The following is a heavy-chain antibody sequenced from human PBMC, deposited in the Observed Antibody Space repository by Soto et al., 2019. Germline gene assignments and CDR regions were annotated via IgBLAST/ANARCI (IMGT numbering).Heavy chain of an antibody. J-gene: IGHJ5*02. CDR2: ISSSSSYI. Sequence: GSLRLSCAASGFTFSSYSMNWVRQAPGKGLEWVSSISSSSSYIYYADSVKGRFTISRDNAKNSLYLQMNSLRAEDTAVYYCARGPILYPSWFDPWGQGTLVTVSS. CDR3: ARGPILYPSWFDP. V-gene: IGHV3-21*01. CDR1: GFTFSSYS. D-gene: IGHD2-2*01.